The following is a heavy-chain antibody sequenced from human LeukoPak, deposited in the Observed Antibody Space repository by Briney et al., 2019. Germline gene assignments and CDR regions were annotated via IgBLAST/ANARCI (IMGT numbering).Heavy chain of an antibody. CDR2: FYESGST. CDR3: ARGPGISGDHIYPDY. J-gene: IGHJ4*02. D-gene: IGHD2-21*01. V-gene: IGHV4-38-2*01. Sequence: SETLSLTCAVPGYSLSSGKYWTWIRQTPGRGLEWFGRFYESGSTYYTSSLKSRVTMSVDTSKNPFSLNLTSVTAADTAVYFCARGPGISGDHIYPDYWGQGTLVTVSS. CDR1: GYSLSSGKY.